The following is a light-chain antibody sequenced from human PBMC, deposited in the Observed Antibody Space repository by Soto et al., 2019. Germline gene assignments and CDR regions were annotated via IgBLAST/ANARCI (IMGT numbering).Light chain of an antibody. CDR3: LQYEELPLT. Sequence: DIQMTQSPSSLSASVGDRVTITCQASQDISNSLNWFQQKPGKAPKLLIYLASNLETGVQSRFTGGGSGTLFSFTISSLQPEDIATYYCLQYEELPLTFGGGTKVEIK. V-gene: IGKV1-33*01. J-gene: IGKJ4*01. CDR1: QDISNS. CDR2: LAS.